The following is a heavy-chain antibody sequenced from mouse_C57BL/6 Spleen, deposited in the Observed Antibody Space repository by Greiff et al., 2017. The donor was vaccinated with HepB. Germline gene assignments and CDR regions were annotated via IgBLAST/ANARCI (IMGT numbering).Heavy chain of an antibody. J-gene: IGHJ2*01. V-gene: IGHV1-55*01. CDR1: GYTFTSYF. Sequence: VKLQQPGAELVKPGASVKMSCKTSGYTFTSYFITWVKQRPGHGLEWIGDIYPGSGSTNYNEKFKSKATLTVDTSSSTAYMQLSSLTSEDSAVYYCARSNWDFDYWGQGTTLTVSS. D-gene: IGHD4-1*01. CDR3: ARSNWDFDY. CDR2: IYPGSGST.